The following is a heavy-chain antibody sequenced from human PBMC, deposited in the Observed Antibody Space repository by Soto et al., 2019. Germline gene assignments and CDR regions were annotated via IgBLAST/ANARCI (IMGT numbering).Heavy chain of an antibody. CDR2: IWYDGSNK. V-gene: IGHV3-33*01. CDR3: ARARGYMVRGELPFY. CDR1: GFTFSSYG. D-gene: IGHD3-10*01. J-gene: IGHJ4*02. Sequence: HPGGSLRLSCAASGFTFSSYGMHWVRQAPGKGLEWVAVIWYDGSNKYYADSVKGRFTISRDNSKNTLYLQMNSLRAEDTAVYYCARARGYMVRGELPFYWGQGTLVTVSS.